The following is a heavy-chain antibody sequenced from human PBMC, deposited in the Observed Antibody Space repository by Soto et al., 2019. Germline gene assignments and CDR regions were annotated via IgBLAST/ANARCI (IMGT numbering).Heavy chain of an antibody. CDR2: IYPSGST. J-gene: IGHJ5*02. Sequence: HLQLQESGSGLGKPSQTLSLTCAFSGGSISRGGYSWTWIRQPPGKGLDWIGYIYPSGSTYSNPSLNSRVNKSVDRSNNQFSLKQNSVTASDTAVYFWARDETGSTKCDPWGQGTLVTFSS. CDR1: GGSISRGGYS. CDR3: ARDETGSTKCDP. V-gene: IGHV4-30-2*01. D-gene: IGHD1-7*01.